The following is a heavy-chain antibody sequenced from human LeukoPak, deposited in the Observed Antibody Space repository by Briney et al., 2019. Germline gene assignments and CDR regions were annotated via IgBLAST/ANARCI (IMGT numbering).Heavy chain of an antibody. CDR3: AKDLRSGYSYYYYYYGMDV. CDR1: GFTFSSYV. CDR2: ISGSGGST. Sequence: GGSLRLSCAASGFTFSSYVMSWVRQAPGKGLEWVSAISGSGGSTYYADSVKGRFTISRDNSKNTLYLQMNSLRAEDTAVYYCAKDLRSGYSYYYYYYGMDVWGQGTTVIVSS. D-gene: IGHD3-3*01. V-gene: IGHV3-23*01. J-gene: IGHJ6*02.